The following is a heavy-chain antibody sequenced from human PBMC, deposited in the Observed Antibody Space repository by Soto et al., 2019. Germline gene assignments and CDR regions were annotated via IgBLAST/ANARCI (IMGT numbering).Heavy chain of an antibody. D-gene: IGHD3-3*01. J-gene: IGHJ4*02. V-gene: IGHV3-23*01. Sequence: GSLRLSCAASGFTFRSYAMSWVRQAPGKGLEWVSGISSSGGGTYYADSVKGRFTVSRDNSKNTLYQQMNSLRVEDTAVYFCLKDEGGWDDLWKFFRGQRAPVTGSS. CDR2: ISSSGGGT. CDR1: GFTFRSYA. CDR3: LKDEGGWDDLWKFF.